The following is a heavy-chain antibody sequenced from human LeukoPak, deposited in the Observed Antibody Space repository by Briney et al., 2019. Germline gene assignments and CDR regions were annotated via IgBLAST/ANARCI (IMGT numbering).Heavy chain of an antibody. Sequence: SVKVSCKASGGTFSSYAISWVRQAPGQGLEWMGKIIPILGIANYAQKFQGRVTITADKSTSTAYMELSSLRSEDTAVYYCARVSMVRGVTTNWFDPWGQGTLVTVSS. D-gene: IGHD3-10*01. CDR2: IIPILGIA. V-gene: IGHV1-69*04. CDR1: GGTFSSYA. CDR3: ARVSMVRGVTTNWFDP. J-gene: IGHJ5*02.